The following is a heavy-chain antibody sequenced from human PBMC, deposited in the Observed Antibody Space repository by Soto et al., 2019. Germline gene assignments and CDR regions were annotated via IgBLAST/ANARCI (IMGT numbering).Heavy chain of an antibody. V-gene: IGHV1-69*02. Sequence: QVQLVQSGAEVKKPGSSVRVSCKASGGTFDSYTFSWVRQAPGQGLEWMGRIAPILDISKYASKFQGRVTNRAAKSADTATKALNVLTSKDTAVDYCSTWAVGGRQQLDQDAFDFWGQGTTVTVSS. D-gene: IGHD1-1*01. CDR1: GGTFDSYT. CDR3: STWAVGGRQQLDQDAFDF. J-gene: IGHJ3*01. CDR2: IAPILDIS.